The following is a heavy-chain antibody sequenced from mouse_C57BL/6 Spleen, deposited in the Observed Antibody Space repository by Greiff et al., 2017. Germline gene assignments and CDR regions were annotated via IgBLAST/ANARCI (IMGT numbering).Heavy chain of an antibody. CDR3: AWAGEDLGWFAY. CDR2: IDPSDSYT. J-gene: IGHJ3*01. Sequence: VQLQQPGAELVMPGASVKLSCKASGYTFTSYWMPWVKQRPGQGLEWIGEIDPSDSYTNYNQKFKGKSTLTVDKSSSTAYMQLSSLTSEDSAVYYCAWAGEDLGWFAYWGQGTLVTVSA. CDR1: GYTFTSYW. V-gene: IGHV1-69*01. D-gene: IGHD3-3*01.